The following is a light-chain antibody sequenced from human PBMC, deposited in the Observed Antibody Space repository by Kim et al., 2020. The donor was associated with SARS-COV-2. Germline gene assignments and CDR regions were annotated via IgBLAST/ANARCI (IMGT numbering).Light chain of an antibody. V-gene: IGKV3-11*01. CDR1: QSVTSY. Sequence: SPAQSAPVSCSARQSVTSYLAWYQQKPSHAPSPLIYDSSTRATGTPARFSASGSGTYFTLTISSLEPEDFAVYYCKQRSNWPPITFGQGTRLEIK. CDR2: DSS. J-gene: IGKJ5*01. CDR3: KQRSNWPPIT.